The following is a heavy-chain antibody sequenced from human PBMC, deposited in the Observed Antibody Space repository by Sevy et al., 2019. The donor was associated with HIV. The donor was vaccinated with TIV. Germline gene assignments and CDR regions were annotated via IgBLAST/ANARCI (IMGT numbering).Heavy chain of an antibody. D-gene: IGHD3-10*01. CDR2: IYSSGST. V-gene: IGHV3-66*03. CDR1: GFTVSSNY. J-gene: IGHJ3*02. Sequence: GGSLRLSCAASGFTVSSNYMSWVRQAPGKGLEWVSVIYSSGSTYYADSVKGRFTISRDNSKNTLYLQMNSLRAEDTAVYYCARDRGMVRGVIPPGDAFDIWGQGTMVTVSS. CDR3: ARDRGMVRGVIPPGDAFDI.